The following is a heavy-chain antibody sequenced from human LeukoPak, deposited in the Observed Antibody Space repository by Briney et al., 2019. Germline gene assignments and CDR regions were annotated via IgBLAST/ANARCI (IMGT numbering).Heavy chain of an antibody. CDR1: GFTFSNAW. Sequence: GGSLRLSCAASGFTFSNAWMSWVRQAPGKGLEWVGRIKSKTDGGTTDYAAPVKGRFTISRDDSKNTLYLQMNSLKTEDTAVYYCTTDYGSGSYFIDYWGQGTLVTVSS. CDR3: TTDYGSGSYFIDY. V-gene: IGHV3-15*01. D-gene: IGHD3-10*01. CDR2: IKSKTDGGTT. J-gene: IGHJ4*02.